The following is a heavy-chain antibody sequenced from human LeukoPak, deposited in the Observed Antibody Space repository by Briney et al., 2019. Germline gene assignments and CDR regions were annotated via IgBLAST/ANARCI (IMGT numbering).Heavy chain of an antibody. Sequence: PGRSLRLSCAASGFTFSSYAMHWVRQAPGKGLEWVAVISYDGSNKYYADSVKGRFTISRDNSKNTLYLQMNSLRAEDTAVYYCARVRIVGAEDYYYGMDVWGQGTTVTVSS. CDR1: GFTFSSYA. D-gene: IGHD1-26*01. J-gene: IGHJ6*02. CDR3: ARVRIVGAEDYYYGMDV. V-gene: IGHV3-30-3*01. CDR2: ISYDGSNK.